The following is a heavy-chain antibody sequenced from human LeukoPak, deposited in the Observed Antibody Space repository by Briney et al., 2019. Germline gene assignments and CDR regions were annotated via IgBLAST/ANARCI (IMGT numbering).Heavy chain of an antibody. V-gene: IGHV3-21*01. CDR1: GFTFSSYS. D-gene: IGHD1-26*01. CDR3: ARESGCELSLFDY. Sequence: GGSLRLSCAASGFTFSSYSMNWVRQAPGKGLEWVSSISSSSSYIYYADSVKGRFTISRDNAKNSLYLQMNSLRAEDTAVYYCARESGCELSLFDYWGQGTLVTVSS. J-gene: IGHJ4*02. CDR2: ISSSSSYI.